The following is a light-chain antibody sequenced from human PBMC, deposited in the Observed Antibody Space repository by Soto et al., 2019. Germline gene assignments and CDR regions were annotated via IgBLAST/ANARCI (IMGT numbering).Light chain of an antibody. Sequence: DLHITPSPSSLSASVGDRVTITCRASQSISSYLNWYQQKPGKAPKLLIYAASSLQSGVPSRFSGSGSGTDFTLTISSLQPEDFATYYCQQSYSTPLTFGGGTKVDI. CDR1: QSISSY. CDR2: AAS. CDR3: QQSYSTPLT. V-gene: IGKV1-39*01. J-gene: IGKJ4*01.